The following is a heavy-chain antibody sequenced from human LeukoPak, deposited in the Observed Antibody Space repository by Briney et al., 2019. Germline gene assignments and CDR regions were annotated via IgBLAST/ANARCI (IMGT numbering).Heavy chain of an antibody. CDR2: IYYSGST. D-gene: IGHD5-12*01. CDR1: GGSISSYY. Sequence: SETLSLTCTVSGGSISSYYWSWIRQPPGMQLEWVGYIYYSGSTNYNPSLKSRVTISVDTSKNQFSLKLSSVTAADTAVYYCARDRSGYMGDAFDIWGQGTMVTVSS. CDR3: ARDRSGYMGDAFDI. V-gene: IGHV4-59*01. J-gene: IGHJ3*02.